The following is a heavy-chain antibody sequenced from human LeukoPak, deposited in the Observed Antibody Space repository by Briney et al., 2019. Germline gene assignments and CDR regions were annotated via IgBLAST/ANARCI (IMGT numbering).Heavy chain of an antibody. CDR2: INHSRST. Sequence: SETLSLTCAVYGGSFSGYYWSWIRQPPGKGLEWIGEINHSRSTNYNPSLKSRVTISVDTSKNQFSLKLSSVTAADTAVYYCARATGYSSSWSFVDPWGQGTLVTVSS. D-gene: IGHD6-13*01. V-gene: IGHV4-34*01. CDR1: GGSFSGYY. CDR3: ARATGYSSSWSFVDP. J-gene: IGHJ5*02.